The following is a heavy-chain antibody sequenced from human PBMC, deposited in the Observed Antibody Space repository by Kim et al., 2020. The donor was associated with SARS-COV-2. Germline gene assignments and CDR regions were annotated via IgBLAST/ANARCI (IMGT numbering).Heavy chain of an antibody. CDR2: INPNSGGT. J-gene: IGHJ4*02. CDR1: GYTFTGYY. D-gene: IGHD6-19*01. Sequence: ASVKVSCKASGYTFTGYYMHWVRQAPGQGLEWMGRINPNSGGTNYAQKFQGRVTMTRDTSISTAYMELSRLRSDDTAVYYCARSILKQWLVRGLSYWGQGTLVTVSS. V-gene: IGHV1-2*06. CDR3: ARSILKQWLVRGLSY.